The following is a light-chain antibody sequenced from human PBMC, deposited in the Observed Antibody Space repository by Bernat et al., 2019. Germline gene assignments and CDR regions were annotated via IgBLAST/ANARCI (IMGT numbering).Light chain of an antibody. CDR3: QQSYSTPLT. V-gene: IGKV1-39*01. Sequence: DIQMTQSPSSLSASVGDRLTITCRASQSISSYLNWYQQKPGKYPNLLIYAASSLQSGVPSRFSGSGSGTDFTLTISSLQPEDFATYYCQQSYSTPLTFGSGTKVAIK. CDR1: QSISSY. J-gene: IGKJ3*01. CDR2: AAS.